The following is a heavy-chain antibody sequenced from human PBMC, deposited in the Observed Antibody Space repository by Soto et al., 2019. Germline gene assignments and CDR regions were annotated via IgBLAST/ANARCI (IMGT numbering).Heavy chain of an antibody. V-gene: IGHV3-21*01. CDR1: GFTFSSYS. CDR2: ISSSSSYI. Sequence: EVQLVESGGGLVKPGGSLRLSCAASGFTFSSYSMNWVRQAPGKGLEWVSSISSSSSYIYYEDSVKGRFTISRDNAKNALYLQMNSLRAEHTAVYYCERDHLSTVTMYEVPNWYFDLWGRGTLVTVSS. CDR3: ERDHLSTVTMYEVPNWYFDL. J-gene: IGHJ2*01. D-gene: IGHD4-4*01.